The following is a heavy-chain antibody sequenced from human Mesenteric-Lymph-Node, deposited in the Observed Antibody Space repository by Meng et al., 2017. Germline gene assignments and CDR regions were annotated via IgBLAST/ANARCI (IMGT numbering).Heavy chain of an antibody. CDR1: GYTCTSYD. J-gene: IGHJ4*02. CDR3: ASSRTGYDFWSGYSY. CDR2: MNPISGNT. D-gene: IGHD3-3*01. Sequence: QVQLVPSGAVENKTGAAVKVSCKASGYTCTSYDINWVRQATGKGLEWMGWMNPISGNTGYAQKFQGRVTMTRNTSISTAYMELSSLRSEDTAVYYCASSRTGYDFWSGYSYWGQGTLVTVSS. V-gene: IGHV1-8*01.